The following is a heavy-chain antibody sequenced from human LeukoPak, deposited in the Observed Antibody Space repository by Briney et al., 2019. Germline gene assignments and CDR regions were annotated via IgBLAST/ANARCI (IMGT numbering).Heavy chain of an antibody. Sequence: PSETLSLTCTVSGGSISNHYWSWIRQPPGKGLEWIGYIYYSGSTFYNPSLKSRVTISVDTSKNQFSLKLTSVTAADTAVYYCARLRILTGRYFDLWGRGTLVTVSS. D-gene: IGHD3-9*01. J-gene: IGHJ2*01. CDR1: GGSISNHY. V-gene: IGHV4-59*06. CDR2: IYYSGST. CDR3: ARLRILTGRYFDL.